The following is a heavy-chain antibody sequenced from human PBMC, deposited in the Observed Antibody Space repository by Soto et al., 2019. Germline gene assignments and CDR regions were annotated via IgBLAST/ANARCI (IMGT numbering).Heavy chain of an antibody. Sequence: QVQLVQSGAAVKKPGSSVKVSCKASGGTFSSYAISWVRQAPGQGLEWMGGIIPIFGTANYAQKFQGRVTITADESTSTAYMELSSLRSEDTAVYYCARVDDYGDYALAYNWFDPWGQGTLVTVSS. D-gene: IGHD4-17*01. V-gene: IGHV1-69*01. J-gene: IGHJ5*02. CDR3: ARVDDYGDYALAYNWFDP. CDR2: IIPIFGTA. CDR1: GGTFSSYA.